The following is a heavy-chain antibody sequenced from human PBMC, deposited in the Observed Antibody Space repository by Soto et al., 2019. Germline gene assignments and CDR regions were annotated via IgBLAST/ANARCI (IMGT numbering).Heavy chain of an antibody. Sequence: QVTLKESGPVLVKPTETLTLTYTVSGFSLSDADVGVAWIRQPPGKALEWLAHILSNDEEVFSSSLRTRLTISKDTSRSQVVLTMSNMEPVDTATYYCARIRGYCSGGSCYFYYFAMDVWGQGTTVTVS. J-gene: IGHJ6*02. D-gene: IGHD2-15*01. V-gene: IGHV2-26*01. CDR2: ILSNDEE. CDR3: ARIRGYCSGGSCYFYYFAMDV. CDR1: GFSLSDADVG.